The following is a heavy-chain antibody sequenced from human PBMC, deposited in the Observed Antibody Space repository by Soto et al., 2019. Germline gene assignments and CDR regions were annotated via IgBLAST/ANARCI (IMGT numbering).Heavy chain of an antibody. Sequence: PGGSLRLSFAASGFTFSSCGMHWVRQAPGKGLEGVSLIWYDGSNKYYADSVKVRFTISIDNSKNTLYLQMNSLRTEDTAVYYCARDSLLKTGTFEGWTPNRAFDICGQVKMVTVXS. CDR3: ARDSLLKTGTFEGWTPNRAFDI. CDR2: IWYDGSNK. D-gene: IGHD1-1*01. J-gene: IGHJ3*02. CDR1: GFTFSSCG. V-gene: IGHV3-33*01.